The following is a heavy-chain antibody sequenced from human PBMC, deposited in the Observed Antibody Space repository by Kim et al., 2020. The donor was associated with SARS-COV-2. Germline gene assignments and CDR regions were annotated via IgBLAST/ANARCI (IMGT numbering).Heavy chain of an antibody. CDR3: TRENIVVVPAAIRLFDY. CDR1: GFTFGDYA. CDR2: IRSKAYGGTT. J-gene: IGHJ4*02. V-gene: IGHV3-49*03. Sequence: GGSLRLSCTASGFTFGDYAMSWFRQAPGKGLEWVGFIRSKAYGGTTEYAASVKGRFTISRDDSKSIAYLQMNSLKTEDTAVYYCTRENIVVVPAAIRLFDYWGQGTLVTVSS. D-gene: IGHD2-2*01.